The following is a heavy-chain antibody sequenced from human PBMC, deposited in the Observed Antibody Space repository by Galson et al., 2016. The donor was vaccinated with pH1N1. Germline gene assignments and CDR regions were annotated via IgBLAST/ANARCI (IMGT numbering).Heavy chain of an antibody. CDR2: IKQDGSVK. J-gene: IGHJ4*02. CDR1: GFTLSSYW. D-gene: IGHD2-15*01. CDR3: TAPYCSGGSCSPGGY. V-gene: IGHV3-7*01. Sequence: LRLSCAASGFTLSSYWMTWVRQAPGKGLEWVANIKQDGSVKYYVDSVKGRFTISRDNAKNSLYLQMNSLRAEDTAVYYCTAPYCSGGSCSPGGYWGQGILVAVSS.